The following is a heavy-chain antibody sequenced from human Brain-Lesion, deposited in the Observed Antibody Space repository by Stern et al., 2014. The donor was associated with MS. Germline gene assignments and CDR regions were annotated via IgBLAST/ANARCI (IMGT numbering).Heavy chain of an antibody. CDR1: GGSISSGGYY. CDR3: ARGRVVPGFQYYATDV. V-gene: IGHV4-61*02. CDR2: IFNGGST. J-gene: IGHJ6*02. D-gene: IGHD2-2*01. Sequence: QVQLVESGPGLVKPSQTLSLSCTVSGGSISSGGYYWSWIRQPAGKGLEWIGRIFNGGSTSYNPSLKSRVTISIDTSKNQFSLRLNSMTAADTAVYYCARGRVVPGFQYYATDVWGQGTTVIVSS.